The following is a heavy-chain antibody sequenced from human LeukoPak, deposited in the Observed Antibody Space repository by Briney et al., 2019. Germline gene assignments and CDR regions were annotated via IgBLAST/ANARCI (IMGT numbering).Heavy chain of an antibody. CDR1: GLILSSYG. CDR3: AKTGGHDAFDI. CDR2: IKQDGSEK. V-gene: IGHV3-7*03. J-gene: IGHJ3*02. Sequence: GGSLRLSCAASGLILSSYGIHWVRQAPGKGLEWVANIKQDGSEKYYVDSVKGRFTISRDNAKNTLYLQMNSLRAEDTAVYYCAKTGGHDAFDIWGQGTMVTVSS. D-gene: IGHD3-10*01.